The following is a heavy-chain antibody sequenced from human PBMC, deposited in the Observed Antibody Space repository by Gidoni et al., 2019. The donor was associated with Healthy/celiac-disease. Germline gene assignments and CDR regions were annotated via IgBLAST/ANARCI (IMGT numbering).Heavy chain of an antibody. CDR2: ISGSGGST. CDR1: GFTFSSYA. J-gene: IGHJ4*02. CDR3: AKDVGDTYYYGSGSYWLRD. V-gene: IGHV3-23*01. Sequence: EVQLLESGGGLVQPGGSLRLSCAASGFTFSSYAMSWGRQAPGKGLGWVSAISGSGGSTYYADSVKGRFTISRDNSKNTLYLQMNSLRAEDTAVYYCAKDVGDTYYYGSGSYWLRDWGQGTLVTVSS. D-gene: IGHD3-10*01.